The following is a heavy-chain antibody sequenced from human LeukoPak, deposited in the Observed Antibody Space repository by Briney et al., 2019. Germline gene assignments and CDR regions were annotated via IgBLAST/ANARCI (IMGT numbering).Heavy chain of an antibody. J-gene: IGHJ6*04. CDR2: IYYSGST. V-gene: IGHV4-39*07. CDR1: GGSISSSSYY. D-gene: IGHD3-3*01. Sequence: SETLSLTCTVSGGSISSSSYYWGWIRQPPGKGLEWIGSIYYSGSTNYNPSLKSRVTMSVDTSKNQFSLKLSSVTAADTAVYYCASGRESLRFLEWLPGAPDVWGKGTTVTVSS. CDR3: ASGRESLRFLEWLPGAPDV.